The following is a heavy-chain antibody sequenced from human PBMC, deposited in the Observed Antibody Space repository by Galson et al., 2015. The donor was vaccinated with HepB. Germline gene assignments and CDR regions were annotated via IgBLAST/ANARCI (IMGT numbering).Heavy chain of an antibody. J-gene: IGHJ4*02. CDR3: ARWNGGDYVSG. CDR2: ISTSSSNT. Sequence: SLRLSCAASEFTFSDYYMTWIRQAPGKGLEWISYISTSSSNTKYADSVRGRFTISRDNAKNSLYLQMDSLSVEDTAVYYCARWNGGDYVSGWGQGALVTVSS. CDR1: EFTFSDYY. D-gene: IGHD4-17*01. V-gene: IGHV3-11*06.